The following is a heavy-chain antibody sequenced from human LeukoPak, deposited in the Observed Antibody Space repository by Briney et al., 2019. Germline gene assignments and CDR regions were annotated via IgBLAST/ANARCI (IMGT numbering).Heavy chain of an antibody. CDR1: GGSISSGRYY. CDR2: IYYSGST. J-gene: IGHJ4*02. Sequence: SETLSLTCTVSGGSISSGRYYWSWIRQPPGKGLEWIGYIYYSGSTYYNPSLKSRVTISVDTSKNQFSLKLSSVTAADTAVYYCAMGITMVRGLEYWGQGTLVTVSS. V-gene: IGHV4-30-4*01. D-gene: IGHD3-10*01. CDR3: AMGITMVRGLEY.